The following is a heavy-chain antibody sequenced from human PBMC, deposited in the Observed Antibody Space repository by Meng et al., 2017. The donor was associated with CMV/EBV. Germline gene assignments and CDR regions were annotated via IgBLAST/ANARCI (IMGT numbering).Heavy chain of an antibody. D-gene: IGHD1-26*01. CDR3: AGRIVGATPTP. V-gene: IGHV3-33*01. CDR2: IWYDGSNK. CDR1: GFTFSSYG. J-gene: IGHJ5*02. Sequence: GESLKISCAASGFTFSSYGMHWVRQAPGKGLEWVAVIWYDGSNKYYADSVKGRFTISRDNSKNSLYLQMNSLRAEDTAVYYCAGRIVGATPTPWGQGTLVTVSS.